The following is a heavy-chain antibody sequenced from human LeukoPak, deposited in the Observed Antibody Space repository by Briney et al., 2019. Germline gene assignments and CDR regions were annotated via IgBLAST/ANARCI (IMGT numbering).Heavy chain of an antibody. CDR2: INPNSGGT. V-gene: IGHV1-2*02. D-gene: IGHD3-9*01. CDR1: GYTFTGYY. Sequence: ASVEVSCKASGYTFTGYYMHWVRQAPGQGLEWMGWINPNSGGTNYAQKFKRRVTMTRDTSISTAYMELSRLRSDDTAVYYCAREFVLTGYYNENWFDPRGQRTLVTVSS. CDR3: AREFVLTGYYNENWFDP. J-gene: IGHJ5*02.